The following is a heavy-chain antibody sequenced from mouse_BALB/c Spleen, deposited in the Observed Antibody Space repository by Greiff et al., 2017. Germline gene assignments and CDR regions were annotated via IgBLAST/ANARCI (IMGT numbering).Heavy chain of an antibody. D-gene: IGHD2-10*02. J-gene: IGHJ4*01. CDR2: IDPANGNT. CDR3: AMYGNYEDYAMDY. Sequence: VQLKQSGAELVKPGASVKLSCTASGFNIKDTYMHWVKQRPEQGLEWIGRIDPANGNTKYDPKFQGKATITADTSSNTAYLQLSSLTSEDTAVYYCAMYGNYEDYAMDYWGQGTSVTVSS. V-gene: IGHV14-3*02. CDR1: GFNIKDTY.